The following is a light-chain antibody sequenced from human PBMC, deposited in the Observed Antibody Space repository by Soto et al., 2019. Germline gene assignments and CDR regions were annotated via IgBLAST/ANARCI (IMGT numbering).Light chain of an antibody. J-gene: IGKJ5*01. CDR3: QQYGSLLSTT. Sequence: ESLRIQYKGTLSLSPREGATLSCRASQSVSSSYLTWYQRRPGQAPKLLIYSPSRRATGSPDRFSGSGSGTLFTLTISRLEPEDFAVYYCQQYGSLLSTTFCQGTRLEIK. CDR1: QSVSSSY. CDR2: SPS. V-gene: IGKV3-20*01.